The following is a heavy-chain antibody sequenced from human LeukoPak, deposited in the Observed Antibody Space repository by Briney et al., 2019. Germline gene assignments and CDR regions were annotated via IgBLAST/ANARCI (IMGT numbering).Heavy chain of an antibody. J-gene: IGHJ6*03. CDR3: ARVDLYYYYMDV. V-gene: IGHV4-59*01. Sequence: SETLSLTCTVSGGSISSYYWSWIRQPPGKGLEWIGYIYYSGSTNHNPSLKSRVTISVDTSKNQFSLKLSSVTAADTAVYYCARVDLYYYYMDVWGKGTTVTVSS. D-gene: IGHD3-9*01. CDR2: IYYSGST. CDR1: GGSISSYY.